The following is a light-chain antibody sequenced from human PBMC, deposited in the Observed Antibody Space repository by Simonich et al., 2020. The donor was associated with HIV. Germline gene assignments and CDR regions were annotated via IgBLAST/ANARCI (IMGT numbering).Light chain of an antibody. CDR3: QQYNNRPLT. CDR2: GSS. Sequence: EIVMTQSPAPLSVSPGERATPSCRASQSVTSYLAWYQQKPGQAPRLLIYGSSTRATGIPARFSGSGSGTEFTLTISSMQSEDVAVYYCQQYNNRPLTFGGGTKVEIK. CDR1: QSVTSY. V-gene: IGKV3-15*01. J-gene: IGKJ4*01.